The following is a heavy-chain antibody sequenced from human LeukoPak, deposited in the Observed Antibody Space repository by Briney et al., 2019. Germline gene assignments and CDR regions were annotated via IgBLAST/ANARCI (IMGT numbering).Heavy chain of an antibody. D-gene: IGHD6-13*01. Sequence: GGSLRLSRAASGFTFSSSAMSWVRQVPGKGLEWVSGISASGGSTYYADSVRGRFTISRDNSKNTLYVQMNSLRAEDTAVYYCAKARYSSSWGFDYWGQGTLVTVSS. CDR3: AKARYSSSWGFDY. V-gene: IGHV3-23*01. J-gene: IGHJ4*02. CDR2: ISASGGST. CDR1: GFTFSSSA.